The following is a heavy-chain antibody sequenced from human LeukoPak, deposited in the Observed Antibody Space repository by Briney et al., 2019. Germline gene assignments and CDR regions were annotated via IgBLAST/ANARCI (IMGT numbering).Heavy chain of an antibody. J-gene: IGHJ4*02. V-gene: IGHV3-30-3*01. CDR1: GFTSSLYD. D-gene: IGHD2-2*01. CDR3: AGYAQRGY. Sequence: GGSLRLSCAASGFTSSLYDMHWVRQAPGKGLEWVAVISYDGSNKYYADSVKGRFTISRDNSKNTLYLQMNSLRAEDTAVYYCAGYAQRGYWGQGTLVTVSS. CDR2: ISYDGSNK.